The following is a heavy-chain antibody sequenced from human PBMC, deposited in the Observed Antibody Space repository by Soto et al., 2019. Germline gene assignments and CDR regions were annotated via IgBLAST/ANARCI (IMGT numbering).Heavy chain of an antibody. CDR3: AKDNCISTSCYRLYNWFDP. V-gene: IGHV3-48*02. Sequence: GSLRLSCAASGFTFSSHSMNWVRQAPGKGLEWVSYINNNNTTIYYADSVKGRVTISRGNAKNSLYLQVNSLRDEDTAVYYCAKDNCISTSCYRLYNWFDPWGQGTLVTVSS. J-gene: IGHJ5*02. CDR2: INNNNTTI. CDR1: GFTFSSHS. D-gene: IGHD2-2*01.